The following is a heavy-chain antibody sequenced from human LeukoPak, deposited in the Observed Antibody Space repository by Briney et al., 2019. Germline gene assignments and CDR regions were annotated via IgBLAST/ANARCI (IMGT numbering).Heavy chain of an antibody. J-gene: IGHJ4*02. D-gene: IGHD5-12*01. V-gene: IGHV4-4*09. CDR1: RGSISGSIRSYY. CDR3: ARIPLGYSGAYYFDY. CDR2: ISSSVSV. Sequence: LETLSLTCTVSRGSISGSIRSYYWSWLRRPPGKGLEWIGYISSSVSVNDNASLRSRVTISVDTSKNQFFLNLSSVSAADTAVYYCARIPLGYSGAYYFDYWGQGTLVTVSP.